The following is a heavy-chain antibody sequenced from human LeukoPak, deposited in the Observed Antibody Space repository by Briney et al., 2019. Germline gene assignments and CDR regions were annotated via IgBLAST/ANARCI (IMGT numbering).Heavy chain of an antibody. D-gene: IGHD6-19*01. CDR1: GGSFSGYY. Sequence: PSETLSLTCAVYGGSFSGYYWSWIRQPPGKGLEWIGEINHSGSTNYNPSLKSRVTISVDTSKNQFSLKLSSVTAADTAVYYCARDGVRVGYSSGSNWFDPWGQGTLGTVSS. V-gene: IGHV4-34*01. CDR2: INHSGST. CDR3: ARDGVRVGYSSGSNWFDP. J-gene: IGHJ5*02.